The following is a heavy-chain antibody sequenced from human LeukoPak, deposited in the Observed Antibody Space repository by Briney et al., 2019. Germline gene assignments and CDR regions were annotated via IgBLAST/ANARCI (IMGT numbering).Heavy chain of an antibody. CDR2: IYSTGST. CDR1: GGSISSYY. D-gene: IGHD6-13*01. V-gene: IGHV4-4*07. Sequence: PSETLSLACTVSGGSISSYYWSWIRQPAGKGLEWIGRIYSTGSTNYNPSLKSRVTMSVDTSKNQFSLRLRSVTAADTAVYYCARQIASAGTAGFDFWGQGALVTVSS. CDR3: ARQIASAGTAGFDF. J-gene: IGHJ4*02.